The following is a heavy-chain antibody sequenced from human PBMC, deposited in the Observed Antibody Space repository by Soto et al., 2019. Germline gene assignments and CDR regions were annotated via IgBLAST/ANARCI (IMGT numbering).Heavy chain of an antibody. CDR2: MSPNSGST. CDR1: GYTFSSYD. V-gene: IGHV1-8*01. D-gene: IGHD3-22*01. J-gene: IGHJ4*02. Sequence: QVQLVQSGDEVKKPGASVKVSCKASGYTFSSYDINWVRQAAGQGLEWMGWMSPNSGSTGYAPKFQDRLTMTRDTSRTTAHLELSRLRSEDKAVDYCYDVNYWGKGTLGTVS. CDR3: YDVNY.